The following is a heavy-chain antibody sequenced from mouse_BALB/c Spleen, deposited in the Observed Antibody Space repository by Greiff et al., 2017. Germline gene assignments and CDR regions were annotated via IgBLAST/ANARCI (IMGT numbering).Heavy chain of an antibody. CDR3: ARWDYGDWYFDV. J-gene: IGHJ1*01. Sequence: EVKLMESGGGLVQPGGSRKLSCAASGFTFSSFGMHWVRQAPEKGLEWVAYISSGSSTIYYADTVKGRFTISRDNPKNTLFLQMTSLRSEDTAMYYCARWDYGDWYFDVWGAGTTVTVSS. CDR2: ISSGSSTI. V-gene: IGHV5-17*02. CDR1: GFTFSSFG. D-gene: IGHD2-4*01.